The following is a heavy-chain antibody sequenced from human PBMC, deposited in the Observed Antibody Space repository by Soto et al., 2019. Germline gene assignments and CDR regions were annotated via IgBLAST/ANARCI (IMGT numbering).Heavy chain of an antibody. V-gene: IGHV1-2*02. Sequence: QVQLVQSGAEVNKPGASVKVSCKASGYTFTGYYMHWVRQAPGQGLEWMGWINPNSGGTTYAQKFQGGVTITRASSISTAHMELSRLRSDDTAVYYCSRGGDLYCSGGSCYSGFDPWGQGTLVTVSS. CDR1: GYTFTGYY. D-gene: IGHD2-15*01. CDR3: SRGGDLYCSGGSCYSGFDP. J-gene: IGHJ5*02. CDR2: INPNSGGT.